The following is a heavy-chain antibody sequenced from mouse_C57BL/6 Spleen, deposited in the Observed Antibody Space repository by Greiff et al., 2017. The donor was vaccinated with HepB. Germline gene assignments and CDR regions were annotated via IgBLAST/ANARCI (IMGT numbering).Heavy chain of an antibody. CDR1: GFSLTSYG. V-gene: IGHV2-2*01. CDR2: IWSGGST. J-gene: IGHJ3*01. CDR3: ARPAYYSNPAWFAY. Sequence: VQLQQSGPGLVQPSQSLSITCTVSGFSLTSYGVHWVRQSPGKGLEWLGVIWSGGSTDYNAAFIYRLSISKDNSKSQVFFKMNSLQADDTAIYYCARPAYYSNPAWFAYWGQGTLVTVSA. D-gene: IGHD2-5*01.